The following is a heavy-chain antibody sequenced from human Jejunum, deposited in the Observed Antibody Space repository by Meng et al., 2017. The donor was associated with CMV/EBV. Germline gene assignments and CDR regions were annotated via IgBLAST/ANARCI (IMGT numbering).Heavy chain of an antibody. V-gene: IGHV3-9*01. D-gene: IGHD2-2*01. CDR1: YA. Sequence: YAMHWVRQAPGKGLEWVSGISWNSGNLGYADSVKGRFTISRDNAKNSLYLQMNTLRAEDTALYYCAKDFGPSLVPAAIWSYGMDVWGQGTKVTVSS. J-gene: IGHJ6*02. CDR3: AKDFGPSLVPAAIWSYGMDV. CDR2: ISWNSGNL.